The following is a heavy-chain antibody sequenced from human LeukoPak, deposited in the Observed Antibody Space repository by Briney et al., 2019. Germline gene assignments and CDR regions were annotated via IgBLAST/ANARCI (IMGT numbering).Heavy chain of an antibody. CDR2: SRNKAKSYTT. CDR1: GFTFSDHY. J-gene: IGHJ4*02. V-gene: IGHV3-72*01. Sequence: GGSLRLSCAASGFTFSDHYMDWVRLAPGKGLEWVGRSRNKAKSYTTEYAASVKGRFTISRDGSEYSMYLQMNSLKTEDTAVYFCARISTSWSYYPDYWGQGTLVTVSS. D-gene: IGHD3-10*01. CDR3: ARISTSWSYYPDY.